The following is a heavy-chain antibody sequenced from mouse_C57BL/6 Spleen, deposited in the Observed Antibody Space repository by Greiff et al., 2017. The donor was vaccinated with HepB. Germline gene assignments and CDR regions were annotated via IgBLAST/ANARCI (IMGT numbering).Heavy chain of an antibody. J-gene: IGHJ4*01. CDR2: IDPETGGT. V-gene: IGHV1-15*01. D-gene: IGHD2-5*01. Sequence: VKLQESGAELVRPGASVTLSCKASGYTFTDYEMHWVKQTPVHGLEWIGAIDPETGGTAYNQKFKGKAILTADKSSSTAYMELRSLTSEDSAVYYCTRRSYYSNFYAMDYWGQGTSVTVSS. CDR3: TRRSYYSNFYAMDY. CDR1: GYTFTDYE.